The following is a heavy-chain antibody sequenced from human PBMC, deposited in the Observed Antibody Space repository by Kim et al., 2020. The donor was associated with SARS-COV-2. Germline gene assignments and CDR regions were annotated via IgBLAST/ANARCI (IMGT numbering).Heavy chain of an antibody. D-gene: IGHD6-13*01. Sequence: SVKVSCKASGGTFSSYAISWVRQAPGQGLEWMGGIIPIFGTANYAQKFQGRVTITADESTSTAYMELSSLRSEDTAVYYCARGFGSIAAAGTFYYYYGMDVWGQGTTVTVSS. CDR3: ARGFGSIAAAGTFYYYYGMDV. J-gene: IGHJ6*02. CDR2: IIPIFGTA. V-gene: IGHV1-69*13. CDR1: GGTFSSYA.